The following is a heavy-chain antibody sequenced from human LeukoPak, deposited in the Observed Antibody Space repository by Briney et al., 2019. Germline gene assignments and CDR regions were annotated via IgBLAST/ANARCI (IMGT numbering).Heavy chain of an antibody. V-gene: IGHV1-46*01. D-gene: IGHD2-15*01. J-gene: IGHJ5*02. CDR1: GYTFTSYY. CDR3: AREDIVVVVAATPSPFDP. CDR2: INPSGGST. Sequence: ASVKVSCKASGYTFTSYYMHWARQAPGQGLEWMGIINPSGGSTSYAQKFQGRVTMTRDTSTSTVYMELSSLRSEDTAVYYCAREDIVVVVAATPSPFDPWGQGNLVTVSS.